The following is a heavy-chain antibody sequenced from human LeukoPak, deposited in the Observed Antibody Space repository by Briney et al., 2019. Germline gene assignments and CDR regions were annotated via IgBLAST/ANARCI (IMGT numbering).Heavy chain of an antibody. CDR2: IIPIFGTA. V-gene: IGHV1-69*13. D-gene: IGHD2-2*01. CDR1: GGTFSSYA. J-gene: IGHJ5*02. Sequence: GASVKVSCKASGGTFSSYAISWVRQAPGQGLEWMGGIIPIFGTANYAQKFQGGVTITADESTSTAYMELSSLRSEDTAVYYCAREDCSSTSFYVTALNNWFDPWGQGTLVTVSS. CDR3: AREDCSSTSFYVTALNNWFDP.